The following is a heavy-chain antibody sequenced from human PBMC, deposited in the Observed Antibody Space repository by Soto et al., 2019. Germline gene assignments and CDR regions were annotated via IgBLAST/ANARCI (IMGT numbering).Heavy chain of an antibody. Sequence: SETLSLTCAVYGGSFSGYYWSWIRQPPGKGLEWIGEINHSGSTNYNPSLKSRVTISVDTSKNQFSLKLSSVTAADTAVYYCARSSSSRYPLDPWGQGRLVT. D-gene: IGHD6-13*01. J-gene: IGHJ5*02. CDR3: ARSSSSRYPLDP. CDR1: GGSFSGYY. CDR2: INHSGST. V-gene: IGHV4-34*01.